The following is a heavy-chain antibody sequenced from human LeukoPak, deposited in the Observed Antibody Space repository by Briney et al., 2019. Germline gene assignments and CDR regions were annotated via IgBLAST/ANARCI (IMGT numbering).Heavy chain of an antibody. CDR1: GYTFTSYG. CDR3: AKVPLGGNCSSTSCYAMDV. J-gene: IGHJ6*02. Sequence: GASVKVSCKASGYTFTSYGISWVRQAPGQGLEWMGWISAYNGNTNYAQKLQGRVTMTTDTSTSTAYMELSRLRSDDTAVYYCAKVPLGGNCSSTSCYAMDVWGQGTTVTVSS. CDR2: ISAYNGNT. V-gene: IGHV1-18*01. D-gene: IGHD2-2*03.